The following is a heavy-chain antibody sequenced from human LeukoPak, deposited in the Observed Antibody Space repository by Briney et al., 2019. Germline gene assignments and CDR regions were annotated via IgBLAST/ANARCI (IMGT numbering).Heavy chain of an antibody. J-gene: IGHJ4*02. CDR2: IYHSGST. Sequence: SETLSLTCTVSGYSISSGYYWGWIRQPPGKGLEWIGSIYHSGSTYYNPSLKSRVTISVDTSKNQFSLKLSSVTAADTAVYYCARATGYGDYVLDYWGQGTLVTVSS. CDR1: GYSISSGYY. CDR3: ARATGYGDYVLDY. D-gene: IGHD4-17*01. V-gene: IGHV4-38-2*02.